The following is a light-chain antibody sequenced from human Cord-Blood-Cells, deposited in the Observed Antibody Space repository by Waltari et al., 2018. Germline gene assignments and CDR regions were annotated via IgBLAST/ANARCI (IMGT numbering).Light chain of an antibody. V-gene: IGKV3-11*01. J-gene: IGKJ3*01. Sequence: EIVLTQSPATLSLSPGERATLSCSASQSVSSYLAWYQQKPGQAPRLLIYDASNRATGIPARFSGSGSVTDFTLTISSLEPEDFSVYYCQQRSNWPPLFTFGPGTKVDI. CDR2: DAS. CDR3: QQRSNWPPLFT. CDR1: QSVSSY.